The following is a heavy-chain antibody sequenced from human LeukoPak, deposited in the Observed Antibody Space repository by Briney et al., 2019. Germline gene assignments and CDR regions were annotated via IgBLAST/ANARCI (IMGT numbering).Heavy chain of an antibody. CDR3: ARGTLEHCSGASCYPLDS. J-gene: IGHJ5*01. CDR2: IGSDNKS. D-gene: IGHD2-15*01. Sequence: GGSLRLSCEASGFTFSAYAMTWVRQAPGKGLEWVSSIGSDNKSHYSESVKGRFATSRDNSKSIVFLQLNSLRAEDTALYYCARGTLEHCSGASCYPLDSWGQGTLVTVSS. CDR1: GFTFSAYA. V-gene: IGHV3-23*05.